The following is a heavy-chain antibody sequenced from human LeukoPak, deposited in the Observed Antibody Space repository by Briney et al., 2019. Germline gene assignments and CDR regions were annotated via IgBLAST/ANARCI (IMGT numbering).Heavy chain of an antibody. CDR3: ARAGPEGEQLAPFDY. Sequence: SVKVSCKASGGTFSSYAISWVRQAPGQGLEWMGGIIPIFGTANYAQKFQGRGTITADESTSTAYMELSSLRSEDTAVYYCARAGPEGEQLAPFDYWGQGTLVTVSS. CDR2: IIPIFGTA. D-gene: IGHD6-13*01. CDR1: GGTFSSYA. V-gene: IGHV1-69*13. J-gene: IGHJ4*02.